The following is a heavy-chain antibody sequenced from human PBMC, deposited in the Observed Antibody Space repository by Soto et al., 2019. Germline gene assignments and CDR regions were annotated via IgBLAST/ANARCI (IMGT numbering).Heavy chain of an antibody. V-gene: IGHV4-30-4*01. J-gene: IGHJ4*02. Sequence: QVQLQESGPGLVKPSQTLSLTCTVSGGSISSGDYYWSWIRQPPGKGLEWIGYIYYSGSTYYNPSLKSRVTRSVDTSKNQCSLKLSSVTAADTAVYYCARVGGLAVAGTEDYWGQGTLVTVSS. CDR1: GGSISSGDYY. CDR2: IYYSGST. CDR3: ARVGGLAVAGTEDY. D-gene: IGHD6-19*01.